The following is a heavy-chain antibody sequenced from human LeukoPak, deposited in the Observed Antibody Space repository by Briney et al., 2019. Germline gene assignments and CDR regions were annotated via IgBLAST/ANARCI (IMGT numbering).Heavy chain of an antibody. CDR1: GGSISSYY. CDR3: ARGYYYDSSGYYVFDY. J-gene: IGHJ4*02. CDR2: IYHSGST. Sequence: SETLSLTCTVSGGSISSYYWSWIRQPPGKGLEWIGSIYHSGSTYYNPSLKSRVTISVDTSKNQFSLKLSSVTAADTAVYYCARGYYYDSSGYYVFDYWGQGTLVTVSS. V-gene: IGHV4-38-2*02. D-gene: IGHD3-22*01.